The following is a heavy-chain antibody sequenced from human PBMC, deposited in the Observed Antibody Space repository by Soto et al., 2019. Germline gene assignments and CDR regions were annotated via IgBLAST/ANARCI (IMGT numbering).Heavy chain of an antibody. CDR3: ATDLPGGEDDHYGMDV. CDR1: EITFSNYA. J-gene: IGHJ6*02. CDR2: LSVSGGST. D-gene: IGHD2-21*01. Sequence: GGSLRLSCAASEITFSNYAMSWVRQTPGKGLEWVPGLSVSGGSTYYADSVRGRFTISRDTSKNTLYLQMNSLRAEDTAVYYCATDLPGGEDDHYGMDVWGQGTTVTVSS. V-gene: IGHV3-23*01.